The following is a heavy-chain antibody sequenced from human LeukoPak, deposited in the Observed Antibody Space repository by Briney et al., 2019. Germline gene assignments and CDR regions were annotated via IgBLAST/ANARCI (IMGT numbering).Heavy chain of an antibody. Sequence: PGGSLRLSCAASGFTFSDYYMSWIRQAPGRGLEWVSYIRTGSSYTNYADSVKGRFTISRDNAKNSLCLQMNSLRAEDTALYYCARAEGGPATAIYWGQGTLVTVSS. CDR1: GFTFSDYY. CDR3: ARAEGGPATAIY. CDR2: IRTGSSYT. J-gene: IGHJ4*02. D-gene: IGHD2-21*02. V-gene: IGHV3-11*05.